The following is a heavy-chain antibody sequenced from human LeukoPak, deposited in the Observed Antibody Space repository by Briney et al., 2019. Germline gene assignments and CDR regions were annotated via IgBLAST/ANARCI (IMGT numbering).Heavy chain of an antibody. J-gene: IGHJ3*02. D-gene: IGHD6-13*01. CDR2: IYPGDSDT. Sequence: GESLKISCKGSGYSFSTYWIGWVRQMPGKGLEWMGIIYPGDSDTRYSPSFQGQVTISADKSISTAHLQWSSLKASDTAMYYCARTMGSWYTDAFDIWGQGTMVTVTS. V-gene: IGHV5-51*01. CDR3: ARTMGSWYTDAFDI. CDR1: GYSFSTYW.